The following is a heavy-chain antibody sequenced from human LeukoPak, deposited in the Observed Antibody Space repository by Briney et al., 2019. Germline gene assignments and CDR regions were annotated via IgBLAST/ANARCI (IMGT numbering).Heavy chain of an antibody. V-gene: IGHV3-30*18. CDR3: AKEGITMVRGVLYYFDY. Sequence: PGGSLRLSCAASGFTFSSYGMHWVRQAPGKGLEWVAVISYDGSNKYYADSVKGRFTISRDTSKNTLYLQMNSLRAEDTAVYYCAKEGITMVRGVLYYFDYWGQGTLVTVSS. CDR2: ISYDGSNK. J-gene: IGHJ4*02. CDR1: GFTFSSYG. D-gene: IGHD3-10*01.